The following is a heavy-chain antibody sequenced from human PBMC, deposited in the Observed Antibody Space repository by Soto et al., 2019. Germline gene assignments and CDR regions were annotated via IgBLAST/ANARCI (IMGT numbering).Heavy chain of an antibody. CDR1: GGSISSYY. V-gene: IGHV4-59*08. CDR3: ARRGNSSFFDWFDP. CDR2: IYYSGST. Sequence: LSLTCTVSGGSISSYYWSWIRQPPGKGLEWIGYIYYSGSTNYNPSLKSRVTISVDTSKNQFSLKLSSVTAADTAVYYCARRGNSSFFDWFDPWGQGTLVTVSS. D-gene: IGHD6-13*01. J-gene: IGHJ5*02.